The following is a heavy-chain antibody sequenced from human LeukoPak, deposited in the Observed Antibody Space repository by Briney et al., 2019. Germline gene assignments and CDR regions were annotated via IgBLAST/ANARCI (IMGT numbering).Heavy chain of an antibody. Sequence: SGTLSLTCAVSGGSISSSNWWSWVRQPPGKGLEWIGEIYHSGSTNYNPSLKSRVTISVDKSKNQFSLKLSSVTAADTAVYYCARAPGFIAAAGWGRYFDYWGQGTLVTVSS. CDR3: ARAPGFIAAAGWGRYFDY. CDR1: GGSISSSNW. CDR2: IYHSGST. D-gene: IGHD6-13*01. J-gene: IGHJ4*02. V-gene: IGHV4-4*02.